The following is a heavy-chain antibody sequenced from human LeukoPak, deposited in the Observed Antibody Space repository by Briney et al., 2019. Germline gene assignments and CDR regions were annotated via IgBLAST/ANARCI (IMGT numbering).Heavy chain of an antibody. V-gene: IGHV3-30-3*01. CDR1: GFSFSNYA. Sequence: GGSLRLSCAASGFSFSNYAMSWVRQAPGKGLEWVAVISYDGSNKYYADSVKGRFTISRDNSKNALYLQMNSLTTEDTAVYYCARVISMIGSDYWGQGTLVTVSS. CDR3: ARVISMIGSDY. J-gene: IGHJ4*02. D-gene: IGHD3-22*01. CDR2: ISYDGSNK.